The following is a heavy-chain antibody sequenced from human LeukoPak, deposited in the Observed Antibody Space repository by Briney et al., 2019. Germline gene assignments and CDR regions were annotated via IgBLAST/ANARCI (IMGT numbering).Heavy chain of an antibody. D-gene: IGHD2-2*01. V-gene: IGHV1-24*01. CDR3: AASIVVVPAGLFDDFDY. J-gene: IGHJ4*02. CDR1: GYTITALS. CDR2: FDPADGET. Sequence: ASVKVSCKVSGYTITALSLHWVRQDLGKGREWMGGFDPADGETIYAQTFQGRVTMTEDTSTDTAYMEPSSLRSEDTAVYYCAASIVVVPAGLFDDFDYWGQGSLVTVSS.